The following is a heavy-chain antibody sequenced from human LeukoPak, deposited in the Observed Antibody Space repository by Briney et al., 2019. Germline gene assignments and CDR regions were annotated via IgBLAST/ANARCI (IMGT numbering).Heavy chain of an antibody. CDR2: ISYDGSNK. D-gene: IGHD2-15*01. V-gene: IGHV3-30-3*01. J-gene: IGHJ6*02. CDR3: ARESPYCSGGSCYTAVYYYYGMDV. CDR1: GFTFSSYA. Sequence: GGSLRLSCAASGFTFSSYAMHWVRQAPGKGLEWVAVISYDGSNKYYVDSVKGRFTISRDNSKNTLYLQMNSLRAEDTAVYYCARESPYCSGGSCYTAVYYYYGMDVWGQGTTVTVSS.